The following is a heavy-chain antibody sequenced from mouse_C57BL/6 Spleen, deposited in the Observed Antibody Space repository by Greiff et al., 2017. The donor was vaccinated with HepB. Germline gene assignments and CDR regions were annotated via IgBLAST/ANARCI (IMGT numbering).Heavy chain of an antibody. CDR3: ARRITTAWDYFDY. Sequence: VQLQQSGAELVRPGASVKLSCKASGYTFTDYYINWVKQRPGQGLEWIARIYPGSGNTYYNEKFKGKATLTAEKSSSTAYMQLSSLTSEDAAVYCCARRITTAWDYFDYWGQGTTLTVSS. CDR1: GYTFTDYY. CDR2: IYPGSGNT. D-gene: IGHD1-2*01. V-gene: IGHV1-76*01. J-gene: IGHJ2*01.